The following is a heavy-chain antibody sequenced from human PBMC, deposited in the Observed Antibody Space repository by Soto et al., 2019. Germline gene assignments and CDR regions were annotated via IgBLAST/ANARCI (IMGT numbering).Heavy chain of an antibody. V-gene: IGHV4-31*03. Sequence: ILSLTCTVSGVSLSSGGYYLSWIRPHPGKGLEWIGYIYYSGSTYYNPSLKSRVTISVDTSKNQFSLKLSSVTAADTAVYYCARETNILLWFESQTGNWVDPWGQGTLVTVSS. CDR1: GVSLSSGGYY. CDR2: IYYSGST. CDR3: ARETNILLWFESQTGNWVDP. D-gene: IGHD3-10*01. J-gene: IGHJ5*02.